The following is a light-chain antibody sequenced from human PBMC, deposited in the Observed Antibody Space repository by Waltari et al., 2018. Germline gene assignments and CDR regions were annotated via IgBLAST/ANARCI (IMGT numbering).Light chain of an antibody. J-gene: IGKJ1*01. CDR2: GAS. V-gene: IGKV3-20*01. CDR1: QTFRGRY. Sequence: EIVMPQSPAPLSLSPGERATLSCRASQTFRGRYIMWYQQKSGQAPRLIIQGASKRATGIPDRFSGSGSGTDFTLTISTVEPEDFAVYHCQHYGNSRWTFGQGT. CDR3: QHYGNSRWT.